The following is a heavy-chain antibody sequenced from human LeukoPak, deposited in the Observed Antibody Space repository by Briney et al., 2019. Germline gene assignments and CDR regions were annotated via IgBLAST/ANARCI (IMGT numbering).Heavy chain of an antibody. J-gene: IGHJ4*02. CDR3: AKDRTSSGLDY. CDR2: IWYDGSNK. CDR1: GFTFSSYG. Sequence: GGSLRLSCAASGFTFSSYGMHWVRQAPGKGLEWVAVIWYDGSNKYYADSVKGRFTISRDNSKNTLYLQMNSLRAEDTAVYYCAKDRTSSGLDYWGQGTLVTVSS. D-gene: IGHD6-19*01. V-gene: IGHV3-30*02.